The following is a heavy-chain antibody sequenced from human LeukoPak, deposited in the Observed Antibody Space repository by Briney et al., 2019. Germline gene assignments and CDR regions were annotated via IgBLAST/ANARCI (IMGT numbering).Heavy chain of an antibody. CDR2: ISVRSNYR. CDR3: VRLRRNSGRSGYYYYYDY. Sequence: GGSLRLSCAASGYTFSDFSVNWVRQAPGKGLEWVSSISVRSNYRYYADSVRGRFTISRDDARDSLFLQMNSLRAEDTAVYLCVRLRRNSGRSGYYYYYDYWGQGTLVTVSS. J-gene: IGHJ4*02. CDR1: GYTFSDFS. D-gene: IGHD3-22*01. V-gene: IGHV3-21*01.